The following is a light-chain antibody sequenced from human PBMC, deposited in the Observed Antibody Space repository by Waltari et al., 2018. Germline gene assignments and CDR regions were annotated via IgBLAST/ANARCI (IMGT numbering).Light chain of an antibody. CDR1: SGHSNYV. CDR2: LNNDGIH. J-gene: IGLJ3*02. Sequence: QLVLTQAPSASASLGASVTLTCTLSSGHSNYVIAWHQQQPEKGPRYLIRLNNDGIHRKGDGIPDRFSGYRAGAECYLTLSSLQSEDEADYYCQTWGTGVVVFGGGTKLTVL. V-gene: IGLV4-69*01. CDR3: QTWGTGVVV.